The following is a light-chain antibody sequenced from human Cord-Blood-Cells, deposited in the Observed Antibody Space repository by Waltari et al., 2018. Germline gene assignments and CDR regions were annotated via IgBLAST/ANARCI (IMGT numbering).Light chain of an antibody. CDR1: QSVSSY. CDR2: DAS. J-gene: IGKJ2*01. V-gene: IGKV3-11*01. CDR3: QQRSNWPPKYT. Sequence: EIVLTQSPATLSLSPGERATLPCRASQSVSSYLAWYQQNPGQAPRLLIYDASNRATGIPARFSGSGSGTDFTLTISSLEPEDFAVYYCQQRSNWPPKYTFGQGTKLEIK.